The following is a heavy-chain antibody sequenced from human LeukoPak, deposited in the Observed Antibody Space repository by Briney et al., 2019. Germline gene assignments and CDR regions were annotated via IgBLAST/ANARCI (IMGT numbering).Heavy chain of an antibody. V-gene: IGHV4-61*02. CDR3: ARDAASTTVTTKYYYYMDV. CDR2: IYTSGST. CDR1: GGSISSGSYY. D-gene: IGHD4-11*01. Sequence: PSQTLSLTFTVSGGSISSGSYYWSWIRQPAGKGLEWIGRIYTSGSTNYNPSLKSRVTISVDTSKNQFSLKLSSVTAADTAVYYCARDAASTTVTTKYYYYMDVWGKGTTVTVSS. J-gene: IGHJ6*03.